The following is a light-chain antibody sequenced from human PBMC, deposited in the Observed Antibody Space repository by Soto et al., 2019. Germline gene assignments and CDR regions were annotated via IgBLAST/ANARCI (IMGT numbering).Light chain of an antibody. J-gene: IGKJ2*01. CDR3: QQIDFFPS. CDR1: HDISSY. V-gene: IGKV1-9*01. Sequence: QLTQSPSSLSASVGDRATITCRASHDISSYLAWYQQKSGKAPKLLIYAASTLESGVPARFSGSGSGTDFTLTISSLQPDDFATYYCQQIDFFPSFGQGTKVEIK. CDR2: AAS.